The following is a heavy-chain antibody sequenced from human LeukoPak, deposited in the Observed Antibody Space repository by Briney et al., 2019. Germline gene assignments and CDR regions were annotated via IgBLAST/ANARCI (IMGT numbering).Heavy chain of an antibody. D-gene: IGHD3-10*01. CDR1: GFSLRTTGVG. J-gene: IGHJ4*02. V-gene: IGHV2-5*01. CDR3: AQRALWFGEYLFDY. Sequence: ESGPTLVNPTQTLTLTCTFSGFSLRTTGVGVGWIRQPPGKALEWLALIYWNDDKRCSPSLKSRLTITKDTSKNQVVLTMTNMDPVDTATYYCAQRALWFGEYLFDYWGQGTLVTVSS. CDR2: IYWNDDK.